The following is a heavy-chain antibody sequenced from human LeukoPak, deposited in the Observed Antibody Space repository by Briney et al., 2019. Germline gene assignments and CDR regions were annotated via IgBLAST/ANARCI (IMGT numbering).Heavy chain of an antibody. CDR1: GFTVSSNY. V-gene: IGHV3-66*02. J-gene: IGHJ4*02. CDR3: ARAGGDWNFFFEN. CDR2: VYNDGRT. D-gene: IGHD1-7*01. Sequence: GGSLRLSCAASGFTVSSNYMGWVRQAPGKGLEWVSVVYNDGRTFYGGPVQGRFTVSRDISMSTLYLQMSSLRPEDTALYYCARAGGDWNFFFENWGQGTLVTVSS.